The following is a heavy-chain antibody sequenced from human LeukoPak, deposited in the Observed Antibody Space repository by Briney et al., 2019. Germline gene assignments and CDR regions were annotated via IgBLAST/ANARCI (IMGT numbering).Heavy chain of an antibody. J-gene: IGHJ4*02. V-gene: IGHV3-48*01. D-gene: IGHD3-22*01. CDR1: GFTFSSYG. Sequence: GGSLRLSCAASGFTFSSYGMNWVRQAPGNGLEWVSYINRDSSNIYYADSVKGRFTISRDNAKNSLYLQMNSLRVEDTAVYYCARSRYDSPSYWGQGTLVTVSS. CDR3: ARSRYDSPSY. CDR2: INRDSSNI.